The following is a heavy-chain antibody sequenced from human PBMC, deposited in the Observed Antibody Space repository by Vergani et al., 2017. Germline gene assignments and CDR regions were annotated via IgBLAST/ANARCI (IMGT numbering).Heavy chain of an antibody. D-gene: IGHD6-13*01. J-gene: IGHJ6*03. CDR2: IKQDGSEK. CDR3: AGGQYSSSWYGPYYYYYMDV. V-gene: IGHV3-7*03. Sequence: EVQLVESGGGLVQPGGSLRLSCAASGFTFSSYWMSWVRQAPGKGLEWVANIKQDGSEKYYVDSVKGRFTIARDNAKNSLYLQMNSLRAEDTAVYYCAGGQYSSSWYGPYYYYYMDVWGKGTTVTVSS. CDR1: GFTFSSYW.